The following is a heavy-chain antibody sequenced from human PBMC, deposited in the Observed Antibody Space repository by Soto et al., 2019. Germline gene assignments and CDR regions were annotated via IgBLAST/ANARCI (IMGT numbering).Heavy chain of an antibody. CDR2: ISYDGSNK. V-gene: IGHV3-30*18. Sequence: GGSLRLSCAASGFTFSSYGMHWVRQAPGKGLEWVAVISYDGSNKYYADSVKGRFTISRDNSKNTLYLQMNSLRAEDTAVYYCAKEIDYLIDYWGQGTLVTVSS. CDR1: GFTFSSYG. D-gene: IGHD4-17*01. J-gene: IGHJ4*02. CDR3: AKEIDYLIDY.